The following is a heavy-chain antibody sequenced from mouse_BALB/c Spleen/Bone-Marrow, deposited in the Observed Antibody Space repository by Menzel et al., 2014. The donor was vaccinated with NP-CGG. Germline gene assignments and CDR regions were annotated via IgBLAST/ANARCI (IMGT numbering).Heavy chain of an antibody. J-gene: IGHJ1*01. CDR2: INPSNGGT. CDR3: TRSNYGYWFFDV. D-gene: IGHD1-1*01. V-gene: IGHV1S81*02. CDR1: GYSFTNYY. Sequence: VKLMESGAELVKPGASVKLSSKASGYSFTNYYMYWVKQWPGQGLEWIGEINPSNGGTNFNEKFKSKATLTVDKSSSTAFMQLSSLTSEDSAVYYCTRSNYGYWFFDVWGAGTTVTVSS.